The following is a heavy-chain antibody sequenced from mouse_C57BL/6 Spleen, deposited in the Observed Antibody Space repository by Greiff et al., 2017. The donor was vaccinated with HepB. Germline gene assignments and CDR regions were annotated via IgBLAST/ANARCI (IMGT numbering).Heavy chain of an antibody. CDR3: ARWDYDYDVGFAY. CDR1: GYTFTSYW. CDR2: IDPSDSYT. Sequence: QVQLQQSGAELVMPGASVKLSCKASGYTFTSYWMHWVKQRPGQGLEWIGEIDPSDSYTNYNQKFKGKSTLTVDKSSSTAYMQLSSLTSEDSAVYYCARWDYDYDVGFAYWGQGTLVTVSA. D-gene: IGHD2-4*01. V-gene: IGHV1-69*01. J-gene: IGHJ3*01.